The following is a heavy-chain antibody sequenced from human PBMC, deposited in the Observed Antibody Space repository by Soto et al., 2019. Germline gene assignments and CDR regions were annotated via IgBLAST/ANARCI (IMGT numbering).Heavy chain of an antibody. CDR3: ARGRTVAATLGYYYYYYMDV. CDR2: INHSGST. J-gene: IGHJ6*03. CDR1: GGSFSGYY. Sequence: QVQLQQWGAGLLKPSETLSLTCAVYGGSFSGYYWSWIRQPPGKGLEWIGEINHSGSTNYNPSLKRRVTISVDTSKNQFSLKLSSVTAADTAVYYCARGRTVAATLGYYYYYYMDVWGKGTTVTVSS. V-gene: IGHV4-34*01. D-gene: IGHD2-15*01.